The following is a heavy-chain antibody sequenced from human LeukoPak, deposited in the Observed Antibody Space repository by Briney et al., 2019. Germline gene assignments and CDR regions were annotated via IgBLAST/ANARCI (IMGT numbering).Heavy chain of an antibody. V-gene: IGHV3-48*01. CDR3: ARDTKYAFDN. Sequence: PGGSLGLSCAASGFTFSDYSMNWVRQAPGKGLEWISYVGISSGNTKYADSVKGRFTISGDKAKNSLYLQMNSLRVEDTAVYYCARDTKYAFDNWGQGTLVTVSS. CDR1: GFTFSDYS. J-gene: IGHJ4*02. D-gene: IGHD2-2*01. CDR2: VGISSGNT.